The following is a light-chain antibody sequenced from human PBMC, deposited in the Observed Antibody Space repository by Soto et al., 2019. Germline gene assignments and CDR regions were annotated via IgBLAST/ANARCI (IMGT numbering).Light chain of an antibody. CDR2: GAS. CDR1: QSVSSSY. V-gene: IGKV3-20*01. Sequence: EIVLTQSPGTLSLSPGERATLSCRASQSVSSSYLAWYQQKPGQAPRLLIYGASSRATGIPDRFSGSGSGTDFTLTISRLEPEDFAVYYCQQYGSSPNTFGQGPNWRSN. J-gene: IGKJ2*01. CDR3: QQYGSSPNT.